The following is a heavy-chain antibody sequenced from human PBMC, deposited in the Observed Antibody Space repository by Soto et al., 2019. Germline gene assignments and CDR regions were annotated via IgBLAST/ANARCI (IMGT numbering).Heavy chain of an antibody. Sequence: EVQLLESGGGLVQPGGSLRLSCAASGFTFSTYAMSWVRQAPGKGLEWVSAISGSGGNTYYADSVEGRFTISRDTSKNTLYLQMNSLIDEDAAVYYCAKRAEYRRSSNFYYMDVWGKGTTVTVSS. CDR2: ISGSGGNT. D-gene: IGHD6-6*01. V-gene: IGHV3-23*01. J-gene: IGHJ6*03. CDR3: AKRAEYRRSSNFYYMDV. CDR1: GFTFSTYA.